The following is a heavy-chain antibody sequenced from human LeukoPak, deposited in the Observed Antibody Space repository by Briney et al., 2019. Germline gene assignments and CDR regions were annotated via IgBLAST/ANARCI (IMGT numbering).Heavy chain of an antibody. J-gene: IGHJ4*02. CDR1: GGSISSSSYY. CDR3: ARGARAGYNLEPFDY. D-gene: IGHD5-24*01. V-gene: IGHV4-61*05. CDR2: IYYSGST. Sequence: SETLSLTCTVSGGSISSSSYYWSWIRQPPGKGLEWIGYIYYSGSTKYNPSLKSRVTISVDTSKNQFSLKLSSVTAADTAVYYCARGARAGYNLEPFDYWGQGTLVTVSS.